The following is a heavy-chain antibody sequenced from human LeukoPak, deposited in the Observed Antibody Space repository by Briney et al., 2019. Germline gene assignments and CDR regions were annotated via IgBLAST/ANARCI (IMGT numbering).Heavy chain of an antibody. CDR2: IYPGDSDT. J-gene: IGHJ3*02. D-gene: IGHD3-22*01. V-gene: IGHV5-51*01. Sequence: GESLKISCKGSGYSFTSYWIGWVRQMPGKGLEWMGIIYPGDSDTRYSPSFQGQVTISADESISTAYLQWSSLKASDTAMYYCARPLDYYDRTGDAFDIWGQGTMVTVSS. CDR1: GYSFTSYW. CDR3: ARPLDYYDRTGDAFDI.